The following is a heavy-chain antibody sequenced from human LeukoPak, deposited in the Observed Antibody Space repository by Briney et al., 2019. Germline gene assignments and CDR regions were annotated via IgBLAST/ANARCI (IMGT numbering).Heavy chain of an antibody. J-gene: IGHJ3*02. CDR2: INPNSGGT. V-gene: IGHV1-2*02. Sequence: ASVKVSCKASGYTFTGYYMHWVRPAPGQGLEWMGWINPNSGGTNYAQKFQGRVTMTRDTSISTAYMELSRLRSDDTAVYYCARATPVWFGELSDAFDIWGQGTMVTVSS. CDR3: ARATPVWFGELSDAFDI. D-gene: IGHD3-10*01. CDR1: GYTFTGYY.